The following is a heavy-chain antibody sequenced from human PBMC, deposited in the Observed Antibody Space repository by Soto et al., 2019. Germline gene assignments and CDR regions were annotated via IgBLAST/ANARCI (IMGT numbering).Heavy chain of an antibody. CDR2: ISYDGSNK. V-gene: IGHV3-30-3*01. Sequence: QVQLVESGGGVVQPGRSLRLSCAASGFTFSSYAMHWVRQAPGKGLEWVAVISYDGSNKYYADSVKGRFTISRDNSKNTLYLQMNSLRAEDTAVYYCAREPSGWEQWLVWDDAFDIWDQGTMVTVSS. J-gene: IGHJ3*02. CDR3: AREPSGWEQWLVWDDAFDI. CDR1: GFTFSSYA. D-gene: IGHD6-19*01.